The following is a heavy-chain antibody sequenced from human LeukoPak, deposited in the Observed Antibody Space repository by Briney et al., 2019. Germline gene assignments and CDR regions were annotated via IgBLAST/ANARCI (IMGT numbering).Heavy chain of an antibody. Sequence: PGGSLRLSCAASGFTFSSYAMSWVRQAPGKGPEWVSAISGSGGSTYYADSVKGRFTISRDNSKNTLYLQMNSLRAEDTAVYYCAKVGGIGYDYVWGSYRYPRFYFDYWGQGTLVTVSS. D-gene: IGHD3-16*02. CDR1: GFTFSSYA. V-gene: IGHV3-23*01. J-gene: IGHJ4*02. CDR2: ISGSGGST. CDR3: AKVGGIGYDYVWGSYRYPRFYFDY.